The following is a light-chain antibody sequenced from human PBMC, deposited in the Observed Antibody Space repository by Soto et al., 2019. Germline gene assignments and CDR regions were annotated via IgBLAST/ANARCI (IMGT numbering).Light chain of an antibody. CDR3: QQNNNWPPWT. CDR2: GAS. Sequence: EIVMTQSPATLSASPGERATLSCRASQSVSSNLAWYQQKPGTAPRLLIYGASTRATGIPAWFSGSGSGTAFTLTISSLQSEDFAVYYYQQNNNWPPWTFGQGTKVEIK. CDR1: QSVSSN. J-gene: IGKJ1*01. V-gene: IGKV3-15*01.